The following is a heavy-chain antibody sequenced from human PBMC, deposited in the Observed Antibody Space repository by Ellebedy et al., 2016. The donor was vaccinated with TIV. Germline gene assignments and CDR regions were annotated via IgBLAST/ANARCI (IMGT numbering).Heavy chain of an antibody. CDR3: AREVGSSSSRYYYGLDV. D-gene: IGHD6-6*01. J-gene: IGHJ6*02. V-gene: IGHV1-69*04. CDR2: IIPIIGIA. Sequence: AASVKVSCKASGGTFSSYAINWVRQAPGQGLEWMGRIIPIIGIANYAQKFHGRVTITADKSTSTAYMELSSLRSEDTAVYYCAREVGSSSSRYYYGLDVWGQGTTVTVSS. CDR1: GGTFSSYA.